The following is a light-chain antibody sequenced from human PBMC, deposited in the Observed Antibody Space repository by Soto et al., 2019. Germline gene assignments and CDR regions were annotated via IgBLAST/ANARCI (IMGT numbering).Light chain of an antibody. CDR2: LNNDGSH. CDR3: QTWGTGIQV. V-gene: IGLV4-69*01. Sequence: QAVVTQSPSASASLGASVKLTCTLSSGHSSYAIAWHQKQPGKGPRYLMDLNNDGSHTKGDGIPDRFSGSSSGAERYLTISSLQSEDEADYYCQTWGTGIQVFGGGTKVTVL. J-gene: IGLJ2*01. CDR1: SGHSSYA.